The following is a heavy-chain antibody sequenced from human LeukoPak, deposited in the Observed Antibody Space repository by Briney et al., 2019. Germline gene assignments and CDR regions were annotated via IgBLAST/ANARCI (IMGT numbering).Heavy chain of an antibody. CDR2: IYSGGST. CDR3: ARDNYYYDSSGYYADY. Sequence: GGSLRLSCAASGFTVSSNYMSWVRQAPGKGLEWVSVIYSGGSTYYADSVEGRFTISRDNSKSTLYLQMNSLRAEDTAVYYCARDNYYYDSSGYYADYWGQGTLVTVSS. D-gene: IGHD3-22*01. CDR1: GFTVSSNY. J-gene: IGHJ4*02. V-gene: IGHV3-53*01.